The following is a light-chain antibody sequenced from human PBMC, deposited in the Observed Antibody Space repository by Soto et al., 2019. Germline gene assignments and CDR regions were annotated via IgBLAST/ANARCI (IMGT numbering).Light chain of an antibody. J-gene: IGKJ2*01. V-gene: IGKV3-20*01. Sequence: EIVLTQSPGTLSLSPGERTTLSCRASQSVSSSNLLWYQQKRGQAPRLLIYGAYKRASGIPDRFSGSGSGTDFTLTISRLEPEDFALYYCQHYGNSPPYTFGQGTKVEIK. CDR1: QSVSSSN. CDR2: GAY. CDR3: QHYGNSPPYT.